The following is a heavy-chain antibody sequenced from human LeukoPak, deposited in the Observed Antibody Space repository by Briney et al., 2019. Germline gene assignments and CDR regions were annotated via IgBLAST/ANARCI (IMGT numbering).Heavy chain of an antibody. V-gene: IGHV4-59*12. CDR1: GGSINNYY. Sequence: SETLSLTCTVSGGSINNYYWSWIRQPPGKGLEWIWSIYYSGITSYNPSLKSRLTISVDTSKNQFSLKLSSVTAADTAVYYCARDRPEDIVVVPAAIRYFDLWGRGTLVTVSS. CDR2: IYYSGIT. CDR3: ARDRPEDIVVVPAAIRYFDL. J-gene: IGHJ2*01. D-gene: IGHD2-2*01.